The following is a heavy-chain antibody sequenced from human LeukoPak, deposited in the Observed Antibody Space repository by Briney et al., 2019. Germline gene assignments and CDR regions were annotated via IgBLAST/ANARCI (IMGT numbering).Heavy chain of an antibody. CDR3: ARRYCSGGSCPWWFEP. CDR1: GGSISSSSYY. CDR2: IYYSGST. D-gene: IGHD2-15*01. V-gene: IGHV4-39*01. Sequence: SETLSLTCTVSGGSISSSSYYWGWIRQPPGKGLEWIGSIYYSGSTYYNPSLKSRVTISVDTSKNQFSLKLSSVTASDTAVYYCARRYCSGGSCPWWFEPCGEGTLVTVSS. J-gene: IGHJ5*02.